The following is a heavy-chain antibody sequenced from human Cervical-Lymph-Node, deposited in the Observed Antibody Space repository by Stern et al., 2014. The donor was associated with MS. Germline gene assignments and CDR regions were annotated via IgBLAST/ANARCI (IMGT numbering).Heavy chain of an antibody. CDR1: GFTVDTCA. CDR3: AKDRPYGTGCYYFDF. CDR2: ISTIGVSL. J-gene: IGHJ4*02. V-gene: IGHV3-23*04. D-gene: IGHD6-19*01. Sequence: EVQMVESGGGLVQPGGSLRLSCAASGFTVDTCAMSWVRQAPGKGLEWVSGISTIGVSLYYADSVSGRFTISRDTSTNTLYLQMNSLRADDTAVYYCAKDRPYGTGCYYFDFWGQGALVTVSS.